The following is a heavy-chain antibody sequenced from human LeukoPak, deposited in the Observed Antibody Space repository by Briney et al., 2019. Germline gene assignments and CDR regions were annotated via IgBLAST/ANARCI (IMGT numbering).Heavy chain of an antibody. Sequence: GGSLRLSCAASGFTFSSYAMSWVRQAPGKGLEWVSAISGSGGSAYYADSVKGRFTISRDNSKNTLYLQMNSLRADDTAVYYCAKEGGGYSYGTFDYWGQGTLVTVSS. CDR1: GFTFSSYA. J-gene: IGHJ4*02. CDR3: AKEGGGYSYGTFDY. V-gene: IGHV3-23*01. D-gene: IGHD5-18*01. CDR2: ISGSGGSA.